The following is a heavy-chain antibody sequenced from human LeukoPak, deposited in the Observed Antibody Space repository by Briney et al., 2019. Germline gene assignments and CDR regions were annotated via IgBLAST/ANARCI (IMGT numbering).Heavy chain of an antibody. Sequence: GASVKVSCKASGYTFITYGISWVRQAPGQGLEWMGWISAYNGNSNYAQKLQGRVAMTTDTSTSTAYMELRSLRSDDTAVYYCARGGASSSWCSEDNWFDPWGQGTLVTVSS. V-gene: IGHV1-18*01. CDR3: ARGGASSSWCSEDNWFDP. D-gene: IGHD6-13*01. CDR2: ISAYNGNS. CDR1: GYTFITYG. J-gene: IGHJ5*02.